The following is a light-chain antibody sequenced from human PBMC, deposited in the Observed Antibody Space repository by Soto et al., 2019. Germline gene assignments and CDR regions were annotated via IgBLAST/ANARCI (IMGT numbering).Light chain of an antibody. J-gene: IGLJ1*01. Sequence: QSVLTQPPSVSGAPGQRVTISGTGSSSNIGAGYDVHWYQQLPGTAPKLLIYGNSNRPSGVPDRFSGSKSGTSASLAITGLQAEDEADYYCQSYDSSLSGYGFGTGTKLTVL. CDR1: SSNIGAGYD. CDR2: GNS. V-gene: IGLV1-40*01. CDR3: QSYDSSLSGYG.